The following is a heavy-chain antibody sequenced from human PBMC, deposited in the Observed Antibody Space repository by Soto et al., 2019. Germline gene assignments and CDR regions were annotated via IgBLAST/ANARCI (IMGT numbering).Heavy chain of an antibody. V-gene: IGHV3-7*01. CDR2: IKGDGSVK. Sequence: EVQLVESGGGLVQPGGSLRLSCAASGFTFGNYWMTWVRQAPGKGLEWVANIKGDGSVKYHLDSVKGRFTIYRDNAKNSLYLQMNSLRAEDTAVYYCVREPKSGAYYYDFWGQGTLVTVSS. CDR3: VREPKSGAYYYDF. CDR1: GFTFGNYW. J-gene: IGHJ4*02. D-gene: IGHD3-3*01.